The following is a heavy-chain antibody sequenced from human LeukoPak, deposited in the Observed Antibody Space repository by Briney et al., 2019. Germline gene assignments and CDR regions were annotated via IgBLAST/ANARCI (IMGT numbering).Heavy chain of an antibody. Sequence: PSETLSLTCAVYGGSFSGYYWSWIRQPPGKGLEWIGYIYYSGSTNYNPSLKSRVTISVDTSKNQFSLKLSSVTAADTAVYYCARGPTVRYYYYGMDVWGQGTTVTVSS. V-gene: IGHV4-59*01. CDR3: ARGPTVRYYYYGMDV. J-gene: IGHJ6*02. CDR2: IYYSGST. D-gene: IGHD4-17*01. CDR1: GGSFSGYY.